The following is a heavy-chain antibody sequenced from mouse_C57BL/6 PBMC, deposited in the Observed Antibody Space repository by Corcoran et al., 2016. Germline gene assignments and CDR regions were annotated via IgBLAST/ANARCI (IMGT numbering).Heavy chain of an antibody. CDR2: INTYSGVP. CDR3: AREDYGSSYAWFAY. D-gene: IGHD1-1*01. Sequence: QIQLVQSGPELKKPGETVKISCKASGYTFTTYGMSWVKQAPGKGLKWMGWINTYSGVPTYADDFKGRFAFSLETSASTAYLQINNLKNEDTATYFCAREDYGSSYAWFAYWGQGTLVTVSA. CDR1: GYTFTTYG. J-gene: IGHJ3*01. V-gene: IGHV9-3*01.